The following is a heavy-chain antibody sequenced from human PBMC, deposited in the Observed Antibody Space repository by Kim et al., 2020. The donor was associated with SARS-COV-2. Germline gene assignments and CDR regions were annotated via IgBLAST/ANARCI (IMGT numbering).Heavy chain of an antibody. Sequence: GGSLRLSCAASGFTFSSYAMHWVRQAPGKGLEWVAVISYDGSNKYYADSVKGRFTISRDNSKNTLYLQMNSLRAEDTAVYYCARREYSSGWTHFSLDYWGQGTLVTVSS. CDR2: ISYDGSNK. CDR1: GFTFSSYA. CDR3: ARREYSSGWTHFSLDY. D-gene: IGHD6-19*01. V-gene: IGHV3-30*04. J-gene: IGHJ4*02.